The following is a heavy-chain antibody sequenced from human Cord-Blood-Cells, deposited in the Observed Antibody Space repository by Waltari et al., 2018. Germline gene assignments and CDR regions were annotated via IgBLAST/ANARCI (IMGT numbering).Heavy chain of an antibody. D-gene: IGHD4-17*01. CDR2: INPNSGGT. CDR1: GYTFTGSY. J-gene: IGHJ2*01. V-gene: IGHV1-2*02. CDR3: AKAQTSHSWYFDL. Sequence: QVQLVQSGAEVKKPGASVKVSCTASGYTFTGSYMHWVRPAPGQGLEWMGWINPNSGGTNYAQKFQGRVTMTRDTSISTAYMELSRLRSDDTAVYYCAKAQTSHSWYFDLWGRGTLVTVSS.